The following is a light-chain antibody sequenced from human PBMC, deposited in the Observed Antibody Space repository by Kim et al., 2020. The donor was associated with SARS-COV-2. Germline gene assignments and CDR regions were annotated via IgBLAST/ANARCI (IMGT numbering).Light chain of an antibody. CDR2: PAS. CDR3: QKYSTAPWT. J-gene: IGKJ1*01. CDR1: QGISIY. Sequence: DIQMTQSPSSLSASVGDRVTITCRASQGISIYLVWYQQKPGKVPKVLIYPASTLQSGVPSRFSGSGSGTEFTLTISSLQPEDAATYYCQKYSTAPWTFGQGTKVDIK. V-gene: IGKV1-27*01.